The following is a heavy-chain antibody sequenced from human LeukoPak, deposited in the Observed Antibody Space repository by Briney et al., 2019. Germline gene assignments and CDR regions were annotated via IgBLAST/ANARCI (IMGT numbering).Heavy chain of an antibody. D-gene: IGHD5-18*01. V-gene: IGHV3-74*01. CDR1: GFTLSSYW. Sequence: QAGGSLRLSCAASGFTLSSYWMHWVRQAPGKGLVWVSRINSDGSSTSYADSVKGRFTISRDNAKNTLYLQMNSLRAEDTAVYYCAREGDTANFDYWGQGTLVTVSS. J-gene: IGHJ4*02. CDR2: INSDGSST. CDR3: AREGDTANFDY.